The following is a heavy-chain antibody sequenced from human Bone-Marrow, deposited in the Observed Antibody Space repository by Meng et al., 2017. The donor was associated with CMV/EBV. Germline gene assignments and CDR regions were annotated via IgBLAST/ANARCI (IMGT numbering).Heavy chain of an antibody. V-gene: IGHV3-21*03. CDR1: GFTFSSYS. CDR2: ISSSSSYI. Sequence: GGSLRLSCAASGFTFSSYSMNWVRQAPGKGLEWVSSISSSSSYIYYADSVKGRFTISRDNAKNTLYLQMNSLKTEDTAVYYCTTGGTTYYDILTGYTYYGMDVWGQGTTVTGSS. J-gene: IGHJ6*01. CDR3: TTGGTTYYDILTGYTYYGMDV. D-gene: IGHD3-9*01.